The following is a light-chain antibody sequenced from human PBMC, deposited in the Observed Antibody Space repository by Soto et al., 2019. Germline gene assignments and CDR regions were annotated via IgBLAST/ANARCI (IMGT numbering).Light chain of an antibody. V-gene: IGLV2-14*01. Sequence: QSVLTQPASVSGSPGQSITISCTGTSNDVGGYDYVSWYQQHPGKAPKFMIYEVTNRPSGVSHRFSGSKSGNTASLTISVLQAEDEADYYCSSYTTTSTYVLGTGTKVTV. CDR1: SNDVGGYDY. CDR3: SSYTTTSTYV. CDR2: EVT. J-gene: IGLJ1*01.